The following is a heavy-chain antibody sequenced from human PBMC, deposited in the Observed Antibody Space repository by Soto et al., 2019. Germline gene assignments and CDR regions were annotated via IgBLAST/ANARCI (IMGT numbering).Heavy chain of an antibody. Sequence: PGGSLRLSCAASGFTFSSYCMHWVRQAPGKGLEWVAVISYDGSNKYYADSVKGRFTISRDNSKNTLYLQMNSLRAEDTAVYYCAKDQGWSTPIMNYYYYGMDVWGQGTTVTGSS. D-gene: IGHD2-15*01. CDR1: GFTFSSYC. V-gene: IGHV3-30*18. CDR3: AKDQGWSTPIMNYYYYGMDV. CDR2: ISYDGSNK. J-gene: IGHJ6*02.